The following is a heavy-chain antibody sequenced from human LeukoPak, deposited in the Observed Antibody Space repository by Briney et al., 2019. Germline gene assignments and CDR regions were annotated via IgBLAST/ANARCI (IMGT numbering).Heavy chain of an antibody. CDR2: ISYSGYT. CDR1: GGSISSSSYY. J-gene: IGHJ6*02. Sequence: SETLSLTCTVSGGSISSSSYYWAWIRQPPGKGLEWVGSISYSGYTHYNPSLESRLTISVDTSKNQFSLKLNSVTAADTAVYYCARRFGSYYYYGMDVWGQGTTVTVSS. V-gene: IGHV4-39*01. CDR3: ARRFGSYYYYGMDV. D-gene: IGHD3-10*01.